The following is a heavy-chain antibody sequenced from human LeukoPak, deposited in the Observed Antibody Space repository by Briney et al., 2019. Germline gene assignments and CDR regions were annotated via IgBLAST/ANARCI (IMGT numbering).Heavy chain of an antibody. CDR2: ISSSSSYI. D-gene: IGHD6-19*01. V-gene: IGHV3-21*01. J-gene: IGHJ5*02. Sequence: GESRKISCAASGFTFSSYSMNWVRQAPGKGLEWVSSISSSSSYIYYADSVKGRFTISRDNAKNSLYLQMNSLRAEDTAVYYCARREAYSSGWYFWFDPWGQGTLVTVSS. CDR1: GFTFSSYS. CDR3: ARREAYSSGWYFWFDP.